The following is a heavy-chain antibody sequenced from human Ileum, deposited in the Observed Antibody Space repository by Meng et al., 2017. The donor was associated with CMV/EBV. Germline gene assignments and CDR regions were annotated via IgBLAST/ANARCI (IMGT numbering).Heavy chain of an antibody. CDR1: GFNFDSYG. CDR2: IRYDQTNE. D-gene: IGHD2-15*01. CDR3: VKASKGGLGYFDF. V-gene: IGHV3-30*02. J-gene: IGHJ4*02. Sequence: VSGFNFDSYGMHWVRQTPGKGLEWVAFIRYDQTNEDYADSVRGRFTIFRDNSKTTLYLQMSSLRADDTAVYYCVKASKGGLGYFDFWGQGTLVTVSS.